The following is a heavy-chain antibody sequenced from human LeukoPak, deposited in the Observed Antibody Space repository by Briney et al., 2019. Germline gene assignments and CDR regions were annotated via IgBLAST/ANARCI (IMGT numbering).Heavy chain of an antibody. CDR2: IYTSGNT. J-gene: IGHJ4*02. V-gene: IGHV4-4*07. CDR3: ARAGEYSYVAPFDF. Sequence: NSSETLSLTCTVSGGSISSYYWSWIRQPAGKGLEWIGRIYTSGNTNYNPSLKKRVSMTVDTSENQFSLKLSSVTAADTAVYYCARAGEYSYVAPFDFWGQGTLVTVSS. D-gene: IGHD5-18*01. CDR1: GGSISSYY.